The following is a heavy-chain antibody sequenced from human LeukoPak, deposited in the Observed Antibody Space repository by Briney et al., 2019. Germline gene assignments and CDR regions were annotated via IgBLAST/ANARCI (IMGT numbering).Heavy chain of an antibody. J-gene: IGHJ4*02. V-gene: IGHV4-31*11. CDR2: IYYSGST. CDR3: ARVVGTGTFDY. CDR1: VGSFSGYY. D-gene: IGHD3-10*01. Sequence: PSETLSLTCAVYVGSFSGYYWSWLRQHPGKGLEWIGYIYYSGSTYYNPSLKSRVTISVDTSKNQFSLKLSSVTAADTAVYYCARVVGTGTFDYWGQGTLVTVSS.